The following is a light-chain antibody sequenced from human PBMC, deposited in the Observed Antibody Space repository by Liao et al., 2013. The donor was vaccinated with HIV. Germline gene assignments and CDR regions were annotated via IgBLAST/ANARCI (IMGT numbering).Light chain of an antibody. CDR3: QTWDSLTGV. CDR2: RDT. J-gene: IGLJ1*01. Sequence: SVELTQPPSVTVSPGQTATITCSGDNLEDQYACWYQVKPGQSPILVIYRDTERPSGIPERFSGSNSGNTATLAISGTQAMDEADYYCQTWDSLTGVFGTGTKVTVL. CDR1: NLEDQY. V-gene: IGLV3-1*01.